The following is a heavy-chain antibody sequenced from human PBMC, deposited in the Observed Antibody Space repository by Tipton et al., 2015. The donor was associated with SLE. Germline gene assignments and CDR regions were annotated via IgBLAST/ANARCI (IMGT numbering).Heavy chain of an antibody. CDR3: ARDLILQQLDS. Sequence: SLRLSCAASGFSFSTYGMHWVRQAPGKGLEWVAVIWYDGSNKYYADSVKGRFTISRDNSKNTVCLQMNSLRGEDTAVYYCARDLILQQLDSWGQGPLVTVSS. CDR1: GFSFSTYG. V-gene: IGHV3-33*08. CDR2: IWYDGSNK. J-gene: IGHJ4*02. D-gene: IGHD6-13*01.